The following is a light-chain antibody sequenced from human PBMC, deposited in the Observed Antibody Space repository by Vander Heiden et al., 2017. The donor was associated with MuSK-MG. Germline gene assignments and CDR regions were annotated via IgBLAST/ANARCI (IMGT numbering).Light chain of an antibody. J-gene: IGKJ2*01. CDR1: QSVLYSSNNKNY. V-gene: IGKV4-1*01. Sequence: IVMTQSPDSLAVSLGERATINCKSSQSVLYSSNNKNYLAWYQQKPGHPPKLFFIWASTRESGVPDRFSGSGSGTDFTLTISSLQAEDVAVYYCQQDDSTPHTFGQGTRLEIK. CDR2: WAS. CDR3: QQDDSTPHT.